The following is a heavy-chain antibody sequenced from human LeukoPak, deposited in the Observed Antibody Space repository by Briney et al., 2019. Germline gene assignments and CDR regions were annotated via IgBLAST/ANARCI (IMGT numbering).Heavy chain of an antibody. CDR3: ARESDHIRWGYYYYYMDV. J-gene: IGHJ6*03. CDR2: IYYSGST. Sequence: SETLSLTCTVSGGSISSSSYYWGWIRQPPGKGLEWIGYIYYSGSTNYNPSLKSRVTISVDTSKNQFSLKLSSVTAADTAVYYCARESDHIRWGYYYYYMDVWGKGTTVTVSS. CDR1: GGSISSSSYY. V-gene: IGHV4-61*01. D-gene: IGHD1-14*01.